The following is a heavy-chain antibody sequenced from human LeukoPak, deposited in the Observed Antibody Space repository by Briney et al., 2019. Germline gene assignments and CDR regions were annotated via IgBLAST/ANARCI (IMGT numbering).Heavy chain of an antibody. CDR1: GGSISSSSYY. D-gene: IGHD1-26*01. Sequence: SETLSLTCTVSGGSISSSSYYWGWIRQPPGKGLEWIGSIYYSGSTYYNPSLKSRVTISVDTSKNQFSLKLSSVTAADTAVYYCAGVTGVGAADAFDIWGQGTMVTVSS. J-gene: IGHJ3*02. V-gene: IGHV4-39*07. CDR3: AGVTGVGAADAFDI. CDR2: IYYSGST.